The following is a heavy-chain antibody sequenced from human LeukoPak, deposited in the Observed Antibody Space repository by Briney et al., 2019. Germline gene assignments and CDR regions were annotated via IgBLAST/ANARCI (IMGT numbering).Heavy chain of an antibody. V-gene: IGHV1-46*01. CDR1: RYTFTSYY. Sequence: ASVKVSCKASRYTFTSYYMHWVRQAPGQGLEWMGIINPSGGSTSYAQKFQGRVTMTRDTSTSTVYMELSSLRSEDTAVYYCARDFAGVDYGSGADYWGQGTLVTVSS. CDR3: ARDFAGVDYGSGADY. J-gene: IGHJ4*02. D-gene: IGHD3-10*01. CDR2: INPSGGST.